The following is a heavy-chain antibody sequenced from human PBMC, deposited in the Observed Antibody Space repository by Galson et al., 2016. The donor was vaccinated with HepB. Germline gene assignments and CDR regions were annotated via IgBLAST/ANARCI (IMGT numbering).Heavy chain of an antibody. J-gene: IGHJ5*02. CDR2: ISGDGSST. CDR1: GFTFSSYW. D-gene: IGHD4-11*01. Sequence: SLRLSCAASGFTFSSYWMHWVRQAPGEGLVWVSHISGDGSSTHYGDSVKGRFTVSRDNSKNTLYLQMNSLRAEDTAVYYCVRDKVTPGTNWFDPWRQGTLVTVSS. V-gene: IGHV3-74*01. CDR3: VRDKVTPGTNWFDP.